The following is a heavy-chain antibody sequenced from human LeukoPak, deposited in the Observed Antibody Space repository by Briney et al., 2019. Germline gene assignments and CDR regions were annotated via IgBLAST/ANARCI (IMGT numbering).Heavy chain of an antibody. CDR1: GFTFSNYA. V-gene: IGHV3-74*01. D-gene: IGHD3-3*01. CDR2: INTDGSST. CDR3: ARDPKYYDFWSGYYGGYYMDV. Sequence: GGSLRLSCAASGFTFSNYAMSWVRQAPGKGLVWVSRINTDGSSTSYADSVKGRFTISRDNAKNTLYLQMNSLRAEDTAVYYCARDPKYYDFWSGYYGGYYMDVWGKGTTVTVSS. J-gene: IGHJ6*03.